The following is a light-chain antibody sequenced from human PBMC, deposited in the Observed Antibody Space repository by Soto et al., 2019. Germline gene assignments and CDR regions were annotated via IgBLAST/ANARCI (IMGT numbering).Light chain of an antibody. Sequence: QAVVTQEPSLTVSPGGTVTLTCGSSTGAVTSGHYPYWFQQKPGQAPRTLIYDTSNKHSWTPARFLGSLLGGKAALTLSGAQPEDEAEYYCLLSYSGASYVFGTGTKLTVL. V-gene: IGLV7-46*01. J-gene: IGLJ1*01. CDR2: DTS. CDR1: TGAVTSGHY. CDR3: LLSYSGASYV.